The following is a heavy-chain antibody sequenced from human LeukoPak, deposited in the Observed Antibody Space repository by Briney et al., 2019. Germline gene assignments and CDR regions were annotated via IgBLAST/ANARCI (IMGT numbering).Heavy chain of an antibody. V-gene: IGHV1-2*02. Sequence: ASVKVSCKASGYTFTGYYMHWVRQAPGQGLEWMGWINPNSGGTNYAQKFQGRVTMTRDTSISTAYMELSRLRSDDTAVYYCARPPRGCGRGCNWFDPWGQGTLVTVSS. D-gene: IGHD1-26*01. CDR3: ARPPRGCGRGCNWFDP. J-gene: IGHJ5*02. CDR1: GYTFTGYY. CDR2: INPNSGGT.